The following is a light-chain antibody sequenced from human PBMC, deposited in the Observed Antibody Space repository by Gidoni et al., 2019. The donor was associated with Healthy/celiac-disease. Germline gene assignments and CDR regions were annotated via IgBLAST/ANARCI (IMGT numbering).Light chain of an antibody. CDR2: AAS. V-gene: IGKV1-39*01. CDR1: QSISSY. J-gene: IGKJ4*01. Sequence: DIQMTQSPSSLSASVGDRVTITCRASQSISSYLNWYQQKPGKAPKLLIYAASSLQSGVPSRFSGSGSGTDFTLTISSLQPEDFATYYCQQSYSTSPFXGXTKVEIK. CDR3: QQSYSTSP.